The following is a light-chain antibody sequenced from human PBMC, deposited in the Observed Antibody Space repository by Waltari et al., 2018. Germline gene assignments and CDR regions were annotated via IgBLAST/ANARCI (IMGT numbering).Light chain of an antibody. J-gene: IGKJ1*01. CDR2: AAS. Sequence: EILLTPSPGTLSLSPGEKATISCRASQSISRFLAWYQQKPGQAPRLLIYAASSRATGIPDRFSGSGSGTDFSLTITRLEPEDFAVYFCQNHERLPAVFGQGTKVEIK. CDR1: QSISRF. V-gene: IGKV3-20*01. CDR3: QNHERLPAV.